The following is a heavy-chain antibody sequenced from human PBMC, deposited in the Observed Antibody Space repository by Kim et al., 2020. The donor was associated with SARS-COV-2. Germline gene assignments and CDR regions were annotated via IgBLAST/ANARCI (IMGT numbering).Heavy chain of an antibody. CDR3: ARDTASWSFDY. CDR2: ISYDGSNK. J-gene: IGHJ4*02. V-gene: IGHV3-30*04. Sequence: GGSLRLSCAASGFTFSSYAMHWVRQAPGKGPEWVAVISYDGSNKYYADSVKGRFTISRDNSKNTLYLQMNSLRAEDTAVYYCARDTASWSFDYWGQGTLVTVSS. CDR1: GFTFSSYA. D-gene: IGHD6-13*01.